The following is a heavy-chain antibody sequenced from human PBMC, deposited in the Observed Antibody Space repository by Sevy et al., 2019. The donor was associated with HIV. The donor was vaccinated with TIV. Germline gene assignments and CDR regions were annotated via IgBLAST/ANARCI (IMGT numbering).Heavy chain of an antibody. CDR1: GFTFSSYA. V-gene: IGHV3-30-3*01. Sequence: GESLKISCAASGFTFSSYAMHWVRQAPGKGLEWVAVISYDGSNKYYADSVKGRFTISRDNSKNTLYLQMNSLRAEDTAVYYCARDGSSGWYQGYFDYWGQGTLVTISS. J-gene: IGHJ4*02. CDR2: ISYDGSNK. D-gene: IGHD6-19*01. CDR3: ARDGSSGWYQGYFDY.